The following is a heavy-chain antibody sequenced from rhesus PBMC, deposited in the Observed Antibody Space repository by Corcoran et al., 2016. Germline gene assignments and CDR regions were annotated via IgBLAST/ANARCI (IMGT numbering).Heavy chain of an antibody. CDR2: INDNSGTT. D-gene: IGHD4-11*01. CDR1: GGSISGYY. Sequence: QVQLQESGPGLVKPSETLSLSCSVSGGSISGYYWTWIRQSPGAGLEWIVYINDNSGTTYYNPSLKSRVTISTDTSQKRFSLKLTSLTAADTAVYYCARNVYRNSLYNSLDVWGRGVLVTVSS. J-gene: IGHJ5-2*02. CDR3: ARNVYRNSLYNSLDV. V-gene: IGHV4-165*02.